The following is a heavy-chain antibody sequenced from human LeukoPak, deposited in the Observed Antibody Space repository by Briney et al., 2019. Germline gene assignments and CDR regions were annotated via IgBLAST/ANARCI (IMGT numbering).Heavy chain of an antibody. V-gene: IGHV4-34*01. CDR1: GGSFSGYY. J-gene: IGHJ3*02. CDR2: INHSGST. D-gene: IGHD4-23*01. CDR3: ARHGGGDYGGNSGHFAFDI. Sequence: SETLSLTCAVYGGSFSGYYWSWIRQPPGKGLEWIGEINHSGSTNYNPSLKSRVTISVDTSKNQFSLKLSSVTAADTAVYYCARHGGGDYGGNSGHFAFDIWGQGTMVTVSS.